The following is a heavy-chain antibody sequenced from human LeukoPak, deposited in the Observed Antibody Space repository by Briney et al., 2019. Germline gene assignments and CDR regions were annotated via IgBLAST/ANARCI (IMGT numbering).Heavy chain of an antibody. CDR2: ISSSSSYI. CDR1: GFTFSSYS. CDR3: ARDYGDYVFSWFDP. J-gene: IGHJ5*02. D-gene: IGHD4-17*01. V-gene: IGHV3-21*01. Sequence: GGSLRLSCAASGFTFSSYSMNWVRQAPGKGLGWVSFISSSSSYIYYADSVKGRFTISRDNAKNSLYLQMNSLRAEDTAVYYCARDYGDYVFSWFDPWGQGTLVTVSS.